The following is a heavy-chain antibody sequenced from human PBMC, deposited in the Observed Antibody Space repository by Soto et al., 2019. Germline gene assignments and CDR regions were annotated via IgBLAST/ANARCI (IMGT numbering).Heavy chain of an antibody. CDR1: GGSISSYY. CDR3: ASASPKITMVRGVTLTYYYYGMDV. J-gene: IGHJ6*02. Sequence: PSETLSLTCTVSGGSISSYYWSWIRQPAGKGLEWIGRIYTSGSTNYNPSLKSRVTMSVDTSKNQFSLKLSSVTAADTAVYYCASASPKITMVRGVTLTYYYYGMDVWGQGTTVTVSS. V-gene: IGHV4-4*07. D-gene: IGHD3-10*01. CDR2: IYTSGST.